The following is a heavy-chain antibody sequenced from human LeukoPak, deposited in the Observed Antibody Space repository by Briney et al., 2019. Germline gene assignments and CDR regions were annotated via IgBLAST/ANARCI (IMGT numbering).Heavy chain of an antibody. J-gene: IGHJ4*02. CDR3: ARDMKGNLDY. CDR1: GFTFSNTW. D-gene: IGHD3-16*01. Sequence: HPGGSLRLSCAASGFTFSNTWMAWVRQAPGKGLDWVANINQDGGTRQHADSVRGRFTISRDNAKNSLYLEMNSLRAEDTGLYHCARDMKGNLDYWGQGTLVTVSS. V-gene: IGHV3-7*01. CDR2: INQDGGTR.